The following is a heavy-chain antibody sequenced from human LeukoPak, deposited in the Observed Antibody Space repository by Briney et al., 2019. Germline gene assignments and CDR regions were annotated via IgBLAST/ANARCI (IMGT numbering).Heavy chain of an antibody. J-gene: IGHJ4*02. V-gene: IGHV3-30*04. CDR2: ILEDGSIQ. Sequence: GGPLRLSCAASGFTFRNYMMHWVRQAPGKGLDWVAVILEDGSIQHYADSVKGRFTISRDNSRNTVFLQMNSLRGEDTAIYYCARVQGGGFRTADFWGQGTVVTVSS. CDR1: GFTFRNYM. D-gene: IGHD3-10*01. CDR3: ARVQGGGFRTADF.